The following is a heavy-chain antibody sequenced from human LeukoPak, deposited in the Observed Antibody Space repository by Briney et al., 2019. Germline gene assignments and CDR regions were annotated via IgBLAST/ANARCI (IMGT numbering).Heavy chain of an antibody. CDR1: GFTFSDYY. V-gene: IGHV3-53*01. J-gene: IGHJ3*02. CDR3: ARGIYDAFDI. Sequence: GGSLRLSCAASGFTFSDYYMSWIRQAPGKGLEWVSGINNGGGTYFADSVKGRFTISRDSSKNTLYLQMNSLRAEDTAVYYCARGIYDAFDIWGQGTMVTVSS. CDR2: INNGGGT.